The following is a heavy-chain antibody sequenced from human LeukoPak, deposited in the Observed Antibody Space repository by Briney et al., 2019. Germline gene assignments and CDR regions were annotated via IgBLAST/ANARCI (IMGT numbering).Heavy chain of an antibody. CDR2: ISASGGST. CDR1: GFTFSNYA. V-gene: IGHV3-23*01. Sequence: PGGSLRLSCAASGFTFSNYAMTWVRQAPGKGLEWVSTISASGGSTFYADSVKGRFTISRDNAKNSLYLQMNSLRAEDTAVYYCARAKYSSPTTYYYYYMDVWGKGTTVTVSS. CDR3: ARAKYSSPTTYYYYYMDV. J-gene: IGHJ6*03. D-gene: IGHD6-6*01.